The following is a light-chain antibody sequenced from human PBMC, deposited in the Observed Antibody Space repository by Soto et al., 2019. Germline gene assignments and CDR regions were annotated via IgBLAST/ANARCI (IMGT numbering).Light chain of an antibody. Sequence: DIQITQSPASLSSCLLDIVTITCRASQDVSNWLAWYQQKPGKAPELLISSASILQSGVPSRCSSSGSGKDFSLTISSLQAEDFATYFCQQANSFPSFGQGTRLEIK. CDR2: SAS. V-gene: IGKV1-12*02. CDR1: QDVSNW. CDR3: QQANSFPS. J-gene: IGKJ5*01.